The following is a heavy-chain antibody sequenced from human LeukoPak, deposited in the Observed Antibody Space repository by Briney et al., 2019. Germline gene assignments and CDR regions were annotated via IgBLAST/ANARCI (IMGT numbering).Heavy chain of an antibody. CDR3: VGTFTVFGVVATIA. CDR1: EFRLTTYG. D-gene: IGHD3-3*01. J-gene: IGHJ4*02. V-gene: IGHV3-30*02. Sequence: GGSLRLSCEVSEFRLTTYGTHWVRQAPGKGLEWVAYIPFDGSDEYYVDSVKGRFSISRDNSKNTLFLQMSSLRVDDTAAYYCVGTFTVFGVVATIAWGQGTLVTVSS. CDR2: IPFDGSDE.